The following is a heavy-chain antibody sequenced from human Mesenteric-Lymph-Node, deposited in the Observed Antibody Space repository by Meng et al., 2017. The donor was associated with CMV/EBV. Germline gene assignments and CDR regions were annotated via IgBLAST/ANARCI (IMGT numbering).Heavy chain of an antibody. J-gene: IGHJ6*02. Sequence: GESLKISCEGSGFIFSDYWMSWVRQAPGKGLEWVAKIKQDGSQKYYMDSVKGRFTISRDNAKKSLYLQMNSLRADDTAVYYCAGDEDGVNGMDVWGQGTTVTVSS. D-gene: IGHD3-10*01. V-gene: IGHV3-7*01. CDR3: AGDEDGVNGMDV. CDR1: GFIFSDYW. CDR2: IKQDGSQK.